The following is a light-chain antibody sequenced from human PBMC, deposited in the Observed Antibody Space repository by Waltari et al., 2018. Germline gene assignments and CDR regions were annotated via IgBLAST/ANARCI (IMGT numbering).Light chain of an antibody. J-gene: IGKJ5*01. CDR1: QSSNKY. CDR2: AAS. CDR3: QQSSSTPHIS. V-gene: IGKV1-39*01. Sequence: DIQMTQSPSSLSASVGDRVTITCRASQSSNKYLDWYRHKPGKSPELLIYAASSFLSGVPSRFSGSGSGTDVTLTISSLQPEDLATYYCQQSSSTPHISFGQWTRLDIK.